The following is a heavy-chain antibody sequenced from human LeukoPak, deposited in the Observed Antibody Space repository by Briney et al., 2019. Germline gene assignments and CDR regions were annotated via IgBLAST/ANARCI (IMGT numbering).Heavy chain of an antibody. CDR2: LSGSGGST. CDR1: GFTFSSYA. V-gene: IGHV3-23*01. CDR3: ARGDIEDV. J-gene: IGHJ6*04. Sequence: GGSLRLSCAASGFTFSSYAMTWVRQAPGKGLEWVSALSGSGGSTYYADSVKGRFTISRDNAKNSLYLQMNSLRAEDTAVYYCARGDIEDVWGKGTTVTVSS. D-gene: IGHD2-15*01.